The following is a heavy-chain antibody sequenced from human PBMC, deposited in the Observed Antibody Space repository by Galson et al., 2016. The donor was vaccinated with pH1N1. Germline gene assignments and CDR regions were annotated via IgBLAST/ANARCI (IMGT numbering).Heavy chain of an antibody. Sequence: SLRLSCAASGFTVSSNYMSWVRQAPGKGLEWVSLIYSGGRTYYADSVKGRFTISRDNSKNTLYLQMNSLRVEDTAVYYCARVGDFWSYYYYNMDVWGQGTTVTVS. CDR1: GFTVSSNY. CDR2: IYSGGRT. D-gene: IGHD3-3*01. J-gene: IGHJ6*02. V-gene: IGHV3-53*01. CDR3: ARVGDFWSYYYYNMDV.